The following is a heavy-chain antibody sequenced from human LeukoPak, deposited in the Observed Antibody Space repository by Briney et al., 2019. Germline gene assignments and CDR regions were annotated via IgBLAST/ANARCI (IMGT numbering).Heavy chain of an antibody. V-gene: IGHV1-46*03. CDR3: ARASIYSYGYSFDY. J-gene: IGHJ4*01. Sequence: ASVKVSCRASGYTFTNYYMHCVRQAPGQGLEWMGIINPSGGSTTYAQRFQGRVTMTRDTSTSTVYMELSSLRSEDTAVYYCARASIYSYGYSFDYWGHGTLVTVSS. CDR2: INPSGGST. D-gene: IGHD5-18*01. CDR1: GYTFTNYY.